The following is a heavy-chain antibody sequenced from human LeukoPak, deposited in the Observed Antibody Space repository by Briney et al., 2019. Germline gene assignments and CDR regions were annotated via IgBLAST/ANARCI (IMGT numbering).Heavy chain of an antibody. D-gene: IGHD1-1*01. CDR2: INWNGGST. CDR1: GFTFDEYN. V-gene: IGHV3-43*01. Sequence: GGSLRLSCAAPGFTFDEYNMHWVRQAPGEGLEWVSLINWNGGSTSYADSVKGRFTISRDNSKNSLYLQMNSLRIEATALYYCAKVGGATARPTKYYFDYWGQGTLVTVSS. CDR3: AKVGGATARPTKYYFDY. J-gene: IGHJ4*02.